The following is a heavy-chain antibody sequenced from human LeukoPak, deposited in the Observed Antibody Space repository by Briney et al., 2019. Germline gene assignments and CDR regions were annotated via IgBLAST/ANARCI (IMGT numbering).Heavy chain of an antibody. J-gene: IGHJ4*02. CDR3: ARVCSTSCYRNYFDY. Sequence: SVKVSCKASGGTFSSYTISWVRQAPGQGLEWMGRISPILGIANYEQKLQGRVTITADKSTSKAYMELSSLRSEDTDVYYCARVCSTSCYRNYFDYWGQGTLVTVSS. V-gene: IGHV1-69*02. CDR2: ISPILGIA. D-gene: IGHD2-2*01. CDR1: GGTFSSYT.